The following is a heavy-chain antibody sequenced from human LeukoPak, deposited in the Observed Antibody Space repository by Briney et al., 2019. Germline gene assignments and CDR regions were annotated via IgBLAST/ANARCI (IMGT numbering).Heavy chain of an antibody. CDR2: INHSGST. V-gene: IGHV4-34*01. CDR1: GGSFSGYY. J-gene: IGHJ4*02. D-gene: IGHD2-8*01. Sequence: PSETLSLTCAVYGGSFSGYYWSWIRQPPGNGLEWIGEINHSGSTNYNPSLKSRVTISVDTSKNQFSLKLSSVTAADTAVYYCARGPGYCTNGVCYGYYFDYWGQGTLVTVSS. CDR3: ARGPGYCTNGVCYGYYFDY.